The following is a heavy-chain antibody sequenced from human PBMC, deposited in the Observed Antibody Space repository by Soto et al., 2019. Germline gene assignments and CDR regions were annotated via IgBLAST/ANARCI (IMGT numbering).Heavy chain of an antibody. CDR1: GFSLSTHGVG. J-gene: IGHJ5*01. CDR3: AHAMLYCTGGSCSTWFDS. CDR2: IYWDDDK. Sequence: QITLKESGPTLVKPTQTLTLTCTFSGFSLSTHGVGVGWVRQPAGKALEWLALIYWDDDKRYSASLNSRLTITKDISKNQVVLTMTNMDPVDTATYYCAHAMLYCTGGSCSTWFDSWGQGTLVTVSS. D-gene: IGHD2-15*01. V-gene: IGHV2-5*02.